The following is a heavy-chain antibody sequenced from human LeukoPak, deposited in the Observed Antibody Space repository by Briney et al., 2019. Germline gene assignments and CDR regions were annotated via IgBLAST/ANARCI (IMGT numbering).Heavy chain of an antibody. Sequence: PGGSLRLSCAASGFTFSSYAMIWVRHAPGKGLECVSAISGSGGSKYYADSAKGRFTISRDHPKNTMYLQMNSLRAEDTAEYYCAKGPHESSGWYVLFDYWGQGTVVTVSA. D-gene: IGHD6-19*01. J-gene: IGHJ4*02. V-gene: IGHV3-23*01. CDR3: AKGPHESSGWYVLFDY. CDR2: ISGSGGSK. CDR1: GFTFSSYA.